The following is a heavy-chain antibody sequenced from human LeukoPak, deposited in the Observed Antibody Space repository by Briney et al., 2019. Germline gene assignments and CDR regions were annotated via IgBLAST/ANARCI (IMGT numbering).Heavy chain of an antibody. D-gene: IGHD3-9*01. J-gene: IGHJ4*02. Sequence: GGSLRLSCAASGFTFSNAWMSWVCHAPGKGLEWVVRIKSKTDGGTTDYAAPVKGRFTISRDDSKNTLYLQMNSLKTEDTAVYYCTITYYDILTGYFVNDYWGQGTLVTVSS. CDR1: GFTFSNAW. V-gene: IGHV3-15*01. CDR2: IKSKTDGGTT. CDR3: TITYYDILTGYFVNDY.